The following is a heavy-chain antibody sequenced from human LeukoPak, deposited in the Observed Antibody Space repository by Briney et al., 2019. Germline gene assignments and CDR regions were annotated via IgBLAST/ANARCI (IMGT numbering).Heavy chain of an antibody. V-gene: IGHV3-21*01. CDR2: ISGSSSYI. CDR1: GFTFSSYS. J-gene: IGHJ4*02. D-gene: IGHD2-15*01. CDR3: AKVRVGTAHFDY. Sequence: GGSLRLSCAASGFTFSSYSMNWVRQAPGKGLEWVSSISGSSSYIYYADSVKGRFTISRDNAKNSLYLQMNSLRAEDTAVYYCAKVRVGTAHFDYWGQGTLVTVSS.